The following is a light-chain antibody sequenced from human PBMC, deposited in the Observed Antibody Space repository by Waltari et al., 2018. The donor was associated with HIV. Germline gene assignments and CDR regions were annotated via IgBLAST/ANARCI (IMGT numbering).Light chain of an antibody. CDR1: QSVSSTS. CDR2: RAS. V-gene: IGKV3-20*01. Sequence: IVLTQSPGTLSLSPGEKATLSCRASQSVSSTSLAWYQQTPGQSPRLLIYRASTRANGIPDRFSGSGSGTDFILTISRLEPEDFAVYYCQRYGRSRTFGQGTKVEIK. J-gene: IGKJ1*01. CDR3: QRYGRSRT.